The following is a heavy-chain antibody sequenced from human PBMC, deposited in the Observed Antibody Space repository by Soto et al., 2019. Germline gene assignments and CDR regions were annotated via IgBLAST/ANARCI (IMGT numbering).Heavy chain of an antibody. CDR1: GYTFTNYA. J-gene: IGHJ5*01. CDR2: INAGNGNT. D-gene: IGHD2-8*01. Sequence: ASVKVSCKASGYTFTNYAMHWVRQAPGQRLEWMGWINAGNGNTKYSQKFQGRVTITRDTSASTAYMELNSVTPDDTAVYYCVRLIGNSWLDSWGEGTLVTLSS. CDR3: VRLIGNSWLDS. V-gene: IGHV1-3*01.